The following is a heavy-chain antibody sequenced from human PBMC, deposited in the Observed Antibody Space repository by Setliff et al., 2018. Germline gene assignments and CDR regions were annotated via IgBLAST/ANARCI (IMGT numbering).Heavy chain of an antibody. CDR2: ISASSANI. CDR3: ARDHGELGQERRTHFFRH. CDR1: GFTFSRYA. D-gene: IGHD1-1*01. Sequence: PGGSLRLSCAASGFTFSRYAMNWVRQTPGKGLEWVSYISASSANIQYADSVRGRFTVSRDNARNSVFLHMNSLRAEDTAVYYCARDHGELGQERRTHFFRHWGQGTLVTVSS. J-gene: IGHJ1*01. V-gene: IGHV3-48*01.